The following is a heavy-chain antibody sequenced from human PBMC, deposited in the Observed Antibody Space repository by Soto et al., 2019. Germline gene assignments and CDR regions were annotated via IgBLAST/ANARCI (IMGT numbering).Heavy chain of an antibody. D-gene: IGHD3-22*01. CDR3: AKFSYHDSSGYYFYWFDP. V-gene: IGHV4-31*03. CDR1: GGSISSGGYY. CDR2: IYYSGST. Sequence: SETLSLTCTVSGGSISSGGYYWIWIRHHPGKGLEWIGYIYYSGSTYYNPSLKSRVTISVDTSKDQFSLKLSSVTAADTAVYYCAKFSYHDSSGYYFYWFDPWGQGALVTVSS. J-gene: IGHJ5*02.